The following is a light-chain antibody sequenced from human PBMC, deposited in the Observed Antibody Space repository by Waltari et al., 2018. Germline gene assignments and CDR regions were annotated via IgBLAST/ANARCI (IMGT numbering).Light chain of an antibody. CDR2: GAS. Sequence: EIVITQSPASLSVSPGERATLSCTASQTVTNDLAWYQQKPGQAPKLLIFGASTRATGVPARFSGSGSGTEFTLTIGSVQSEDFAVYYCQQYSDWIAFGGGIKVDLK. CDR1: QTVTND. V-gene: IGKV3-15*01. J-gene: IGKJ4*01. CDR3: QQYSDWIA.